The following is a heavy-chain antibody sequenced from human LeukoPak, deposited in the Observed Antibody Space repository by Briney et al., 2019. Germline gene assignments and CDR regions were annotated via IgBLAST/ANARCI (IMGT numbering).Heavy chain of an antibody. V-gene: IGHV6-1*01. CDR3: ARDSSGYYYMGYYFDY. Sequence: AAWNWIXQSPSRGLEWLGRTYYMSKWYNDYAVSVKSRITLNPHTSKNQFSLQLNSVTPEDTAVYYCARDSSGYYYMGYYFDYWGQGTLVTVSS. D-gene: IGHD3-22*01. CDR2: TYYMSKWYN. J-gene: IGHJ4*02. CDR1: AA.